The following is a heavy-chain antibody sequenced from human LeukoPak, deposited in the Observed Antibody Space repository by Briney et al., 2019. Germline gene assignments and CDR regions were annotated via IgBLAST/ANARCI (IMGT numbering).Heavy chain of an antibody. Sequence: GGSLRLSCAASGFTFSSYSMNWVRQAPGKGLEWVSSISSSSSYIYYADSVKGRFIISRDNAKNSLCLQMNSLRAEDTAVYYCARDGAYGSGSYYHDYWGQGTLVTVSS. V-gene: IGHV3-21*01. CDR2: ISSSSSYI. CDR1: GFTFSSYS. D-gene: IGHD3-10*01. J-gene: IGHJ4*02. CDR3: ARDGAYGSGSYYHDY.